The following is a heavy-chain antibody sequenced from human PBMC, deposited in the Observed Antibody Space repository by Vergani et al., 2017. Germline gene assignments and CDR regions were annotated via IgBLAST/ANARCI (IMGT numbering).Heavy chain of an antibody. CDR2: IYSGGST. CDR3: ARFIVVVPGSIRYGMDV. J-gene: IGHJ6*02. CDR1: GFTVSSNY. Sequence: EVQLVESGGGLVQPGGSLRLSCAASGFTVSSNYMSWVRQAPGKGLEWVSVIYSGGSTYYADSVKGRFTISRDNAKNSLYLQMNSLRAEDTAVYYCARFIVVVPGSIRYGMDVWGQGTTITVSS. V-gene: IGHV3-66*01. D-gene: IGHD2-2*02.